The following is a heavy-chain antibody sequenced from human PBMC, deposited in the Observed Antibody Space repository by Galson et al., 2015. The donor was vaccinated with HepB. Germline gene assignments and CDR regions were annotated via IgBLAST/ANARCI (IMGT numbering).Heavy chain of an antibody. CDR3: TCITMVLGVDY. CDR1: GFTFSSYA. CDR2: ISSNGGST. D-gene: IGHD3-10*01. J-gene: IGHJ4*02. V-gene: IGHV3-64D*06. Sequence: SLRLSCAASGFTFSSYAMHWVRQAPGKGLEYVSTISSNGGSTYYADSVKGRFTISRDNSKNTLWLQMSSLRAEDTAVYYCTCITMVLGVDYWGQGTLVTVSS.